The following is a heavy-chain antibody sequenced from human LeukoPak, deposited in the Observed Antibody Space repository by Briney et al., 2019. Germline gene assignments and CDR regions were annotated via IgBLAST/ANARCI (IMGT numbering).Heavy chain of an antibody. D-gene: IGHD2-2*01. CDR3: ASPYCSSTSCYSWFDP. CDR2: IIPIFGTA. CDR1: GGTSSSYA. V-gene: IGHV1-69*13. J-gene: IGHJ5*02. Sequence: ASVKVSCKASGGTSSSYAISWVRQAPGQGLEWMGGIIPIFGTANYAQKFQGRVTITADESTSTAYMELSSLRSEDTAVYYCASPYCSSTSCYSWFDPWGQGTLVTVSS.